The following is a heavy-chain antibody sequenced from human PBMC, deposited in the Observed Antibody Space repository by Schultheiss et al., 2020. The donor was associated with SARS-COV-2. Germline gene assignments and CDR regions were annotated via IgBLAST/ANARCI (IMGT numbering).Heavy chain of an antibody. CDR2: ISYDGSNK. D-gene: IGHD5-18*01. CDR1: GFTFSSYA. V-gene: IGHV3-30*04. CDR3: ARRQGAMVNVYYYGMDV. J-gene: IGHJ6*02. Sequence: GGSLRLSCAASGFTFSSYAMHWVRQAPGKGLEWVAVISYDGSNKYYADSVKGRFTISRDNSKNTLYLQMNSLRAEDTAVYYCARRQGAMVNVYYYGMDVWGQGTTVTVSS.